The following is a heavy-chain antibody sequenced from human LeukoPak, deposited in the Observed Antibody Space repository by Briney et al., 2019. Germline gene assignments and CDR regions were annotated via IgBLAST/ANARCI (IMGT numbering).Heavy chain of an antibody. V-gene: IGHV4-34*01. Sequence: PSETLSLTCAVYGGSFSDYFWSWVRQPPGRGLEWIGEINQSGSSTYNPSLKSRVTMSVDTSKNQLSLQMTSVTAADTAVYYCAREQTGDQNFDYWGQGTLVTVSS. CDR3: AREQTGDQNFDY. J-gene: IGHJ4*02. CDR2: INQSGSS. CDR1: GGSFSDYF. D-gene: IGHD7-27*01.